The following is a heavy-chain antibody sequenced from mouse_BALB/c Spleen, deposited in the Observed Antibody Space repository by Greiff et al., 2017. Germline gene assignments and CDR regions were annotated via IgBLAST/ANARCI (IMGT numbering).Heavy chain of an antibody. Sequence: DVKLVESGGGLVQPGGSLKLSCAASGFTFSSYTMSWVRQTPEKRLEWVAYISNGGGSTYYPDTVKGRFTISRDNAKNTLYLQMSSLKSEDTAMYYCARHGRYAMDYWGQGTSVTVSS. V-gene: IGHV5-12-2*01. CDR1: GFTFSSYT. CDR3: ARHGRYAMDY. J-gene: IGHJ4*01. CDR2: ISNGGGST.